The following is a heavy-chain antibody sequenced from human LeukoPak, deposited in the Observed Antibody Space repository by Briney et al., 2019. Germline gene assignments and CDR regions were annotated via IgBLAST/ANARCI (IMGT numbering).Heavy chain of an antibody. CDR2: ISYTGST. CDR3: ARDDYRGVTNFDP. J-gene: IGHJ5*02. V-gene: IGHV4-59*01. D-gene: IGHD3-10*01. CDR1: GGSISPYF. Sequence: PSETLSLTCTVSGGSISPYFWSWIRQPPGKGLEWIGYISYTGSTNYNPSLKSRVTISVDTSKNQFSLQLSSVTAADTAVYYCARDDYRGVTNFDPWGQGSLVTVSS.